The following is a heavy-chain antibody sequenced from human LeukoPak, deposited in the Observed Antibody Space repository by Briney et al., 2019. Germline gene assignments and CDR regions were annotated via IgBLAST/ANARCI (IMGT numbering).Heavy chain of an antibody. CDR1: GYTFTSYD. J-gene: IGHJ4*02. Sequence: ASVKVSCKASGYTFTSYDMNWVRQATGQGLEWMGWMNPNSGNTGYAQKFQGRVTITRNTSISTAYMELSSLRSEDTAVYYCARVRSGSYSYYFDYWGQGTLVTVSS. V-gene: IGHV1-8*03. CDR2: MNPNSGNT. CDR3: ARVRSGSYSYYFDY. D-gene: IGHD1-26*01.